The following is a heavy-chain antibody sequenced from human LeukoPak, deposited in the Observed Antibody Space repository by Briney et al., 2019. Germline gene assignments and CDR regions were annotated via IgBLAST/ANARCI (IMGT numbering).Heavy chain of an antibody. CDR1: GYTFTSYG. CDR3: ARAPELRYFGCLLSGARPGMDV. V-gene: IGHV1-18*01. D-gene: IGHD3-9*01. J-gene: IGHJ6*02. Sequence: ASVTVSCKGSGYTFTSYGIRWVRQPPAQGLEWMGWISAYNGNTNFAQKLQGRVTMTTDTSTSTAYMELRSLRSDDTAVYYCARAPELRYFGCLLSGARPGMDVWGQGTTVTVSS. CDR2: ISAYNGNT.